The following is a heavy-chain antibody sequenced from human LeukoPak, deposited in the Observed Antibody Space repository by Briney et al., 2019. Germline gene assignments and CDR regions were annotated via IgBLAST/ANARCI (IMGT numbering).Heavy chain of an antibody. CDR3: ARDPVGAAGVDYFDD. Sequence: PGGSLRLSCAASGFTVSNYYMIWVRQAPGEGLEWVSVIYIDGNTYYADSVKDRFTISRDNSKNTLYLQMNSLRAEDTAVYYCARDPVGAAGVDYFDDWGQGTLVTVSS. J-gene: IGHJ4*02. CDR2: IYIDGNT. CDR1: GFTVSNYY. V-gene: IGHV3-66*01. D-gene: IGHD6-13*01.